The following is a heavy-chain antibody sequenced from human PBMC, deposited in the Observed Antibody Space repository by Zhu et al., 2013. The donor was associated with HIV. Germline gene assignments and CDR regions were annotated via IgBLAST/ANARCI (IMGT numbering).Heavy chain of an antibody. CDR3: ARSGSSGYYNSYYYMDV. D-gene: IGHD6-19*01. CDR1: GYTFTGYY. V-gene: IGHV1-2*02. J-gene: IGHJ6*03. CDR2: INPNSGGR. Sequence: QVQLVQSGAEVKKPGASVKVSCKASGYTFTGYYMHWVRQAPGQGLEWMGWINPNSGGRNYAQKFQGRVTITRDTSISTAYMELSRLRSDDTAVYYCARSGSSGYYNSYYYMDVWGKGATGHRLL.